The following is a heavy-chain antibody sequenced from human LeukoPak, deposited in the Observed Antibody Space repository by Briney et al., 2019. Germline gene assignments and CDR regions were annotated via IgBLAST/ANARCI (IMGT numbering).Heavy chain of an antibody. D-gene: IGHD4-17*01. CDR3: ARDPYNGYYGDDYYYYMDV. V-gene: IGHV4-39*07. J-gene: IGHJ6*03. CDR2: VYYSGST. Sequence: SETLSLTCTVSGGSISNSNYYWGWVRQPPGKGLEWIGNVYYSGSTYYNPSLKSRVTISVDTSKNQFSLKLSSVTAADTAVYYCARDPYNGYYGDDYYYYMDVWGKGTTVTISS. CDR1: GGSISNSNYY.